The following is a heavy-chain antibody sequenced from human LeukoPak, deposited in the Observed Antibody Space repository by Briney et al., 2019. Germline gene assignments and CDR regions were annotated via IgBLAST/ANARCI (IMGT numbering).Heavy chain of an antibody. D-gene: IGHD3-16*02. Sequence: GGSLKLSCAASGFTFSGSAMHWVRQASGKGPEWVGRIRSKANSYATAYAASVKGRFTISRDDSKNTAYLQMNSLKTEDTAVYYCTRLAYDYVWGSYRHFDYWGQGTLVTVSS. CDR1: GFTFSGSA. CDR3: TRLAYDYVWGSYRHFDY. V-gene: IGHV3-73*01. CDR2: IRSKANSYAT. J-gene: IGHJ4*02.